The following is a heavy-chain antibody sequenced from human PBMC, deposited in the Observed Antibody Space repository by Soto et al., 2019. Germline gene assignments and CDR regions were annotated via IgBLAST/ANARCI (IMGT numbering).Heavy chain of an antibody. CDR3: ARDRGNSWSSYFGLGV. D-gene: IGHD3-10*01. CDR1: GDPVSSGRFY. CDR2: ITYNGRT. Sequence: SETLSLTCTVSGDPVSSGRFYWSWVRQPPGRTLEWIGYITYNGRTKYSPSLQSRLSISMDTSKNQVSMRLTSVTAADTAVYYCARDRGNSWSSYFGLGVWGQGTTVT. V-gene: IGHV4-61*01. J-gene: IGHJ6*02.